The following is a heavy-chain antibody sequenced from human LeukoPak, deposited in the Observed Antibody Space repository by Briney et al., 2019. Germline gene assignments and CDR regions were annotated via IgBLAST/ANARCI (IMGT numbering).Heavy chain of an antibody. CDR1: GGTFSSYA. CDR2: IIPIFGTA. J-gene: IGHJ5*02. CDR3: ARDSTVTTFRGCVDP. V-gene: IGHV1-69*05. D-gene: IGHD4-17*01. Sequence: SVKVSCKASGGTFSSYAISWVRQAPGQGLEWMGGIIPIFGTANYAQKFQGRVTMTRDTSTSTVYMELSSLRSEDTAVYYCARDSTVTTFRGCVDPWGQGTLVTVSS.